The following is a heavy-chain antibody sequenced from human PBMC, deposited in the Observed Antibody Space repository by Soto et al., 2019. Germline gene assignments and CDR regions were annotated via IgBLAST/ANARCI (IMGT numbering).Heavy chain of an antibody. CDR2: ISYDGSNK. CDR3: ARDRDGYKWGLWSPKGDAFDI. D-gene: IGHD2-21*01. J-gene: IGHJ3*02. Sequence: GGSLRLSCAASGFTFSSYAMHWVRQAPGKGLEWVAVISYDGSNKYYADSVKGRFTISRDNSKNTLYQQMNSLRAEDTAVYYCARDRDGYKWGLWSPKGDAFDIWGQGTMVTVSS. V-gene: IGHV3-30-3*01. CDR1: GFTFSSYA.